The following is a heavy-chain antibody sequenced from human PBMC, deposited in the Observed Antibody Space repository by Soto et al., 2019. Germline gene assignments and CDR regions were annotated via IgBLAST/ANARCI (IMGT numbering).Heavy chain of an antibody. V-gene: IGHV3-30-3*01. CDR1: GFTFSSYA. Sequence: QVQLVESGGGVVQPGRSLRLSCAASGFTFSSYAMHWVRQAPGKGLEWVAVISYDGSNKYYADSVKGRFTISRDNSKNTLYLQMNSLRAEDTAVYYCARDGGSGIYYYYGMDVWGQGTTVTVSS. J-gene: IGHJ6*02. D-gene: IGHD2-15*01. CDR2: ISYDGSNK. CDR3: ARDGGSGIYYYYGMDV.